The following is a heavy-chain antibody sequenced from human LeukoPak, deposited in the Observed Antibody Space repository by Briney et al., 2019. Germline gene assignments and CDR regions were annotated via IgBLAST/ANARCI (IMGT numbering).Heavy chain of an antibody. D-gene: IGHD2-2*01. Sequence: GGSLRLSCAASGFTFSSYSMNWVRQAPGKGLEWVSYISSSSSTIYYADSVKGRFTISRDNAKNSLYLQMNSLRAEDTAVYYCARDGCSSTSCYLFDYWGQGTLVTASS. CDR3: ARDGCSSTSCYLFDY. J-gene: IGHJ4*02. V-gene: IGHV3-48*01. CDR2: ISSSSSTI. CDR1: GFTFSSYS.